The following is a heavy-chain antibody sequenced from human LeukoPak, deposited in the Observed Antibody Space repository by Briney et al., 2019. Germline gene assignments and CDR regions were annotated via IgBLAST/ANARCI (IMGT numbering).Heavy chain of an antibody. CDR2: IYYSGST. D-gene: IGHD6-19*01. V-gene: IGHV4-39*07. J-gene: IGHJ5*02. CDR3: ARVGKQWLVLRGWFDP. Sequence: SETLSLTCTVSGGSISSSSYYWGWIRQPPGKGLEWIGSIYYSGSTYYNPSLKSRVTISVDTSKNQFSLNLSSVTAADTAVYYCARVGKQWLVLRGWFDPWGQGTLVTVSS. CDR1: GGSISSSSYY.